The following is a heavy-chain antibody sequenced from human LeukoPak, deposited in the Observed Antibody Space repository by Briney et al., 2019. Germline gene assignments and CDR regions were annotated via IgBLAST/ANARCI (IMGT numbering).Heavy chain of an antibody. CDR3: ANSRRASEYYFDY. V-gene: IGHV1-2*02. CDR2: INPNSGGT. CDR1: GYTFTGYY. J-gene: IGHJ4*02. Sequence: ASVKVSCKASGYTFTGYYMHWVRQAPGQGLGWMGWINPNSGGTNYAQKFQGRVTMTRDSSISTAYMELSRLRSDDTAVYYCANSRRASEYYFDYWGQGTLVTVSS. D-gene: IGHD3-10*01.